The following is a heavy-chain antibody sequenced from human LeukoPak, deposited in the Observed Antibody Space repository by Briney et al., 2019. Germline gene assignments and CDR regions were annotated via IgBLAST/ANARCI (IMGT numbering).Heavy chain of an antibody. CDR3: ARDGHRTRGWFDP. Sequence: GGSLRLSCAASGFTFSSYSMNCVRQAPGKGLEWVSSISSSSSYIYYADSVKGRFTISRDNAKNSLYLQMNSLRAEDTAVYYCARDGHRTRGWFDPWGQGTLVTVSS. D-gene: IGHD2-2*01. CDR2: ISSSSSYI. CDR1: GFTFSSYS. V-gene: IGHV3-21*01. J-gene: IGHJ5*02.